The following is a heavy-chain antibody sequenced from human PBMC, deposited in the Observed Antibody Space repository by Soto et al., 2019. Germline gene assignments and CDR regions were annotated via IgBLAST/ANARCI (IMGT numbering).Heavy chain of an antibody. J-gene: IGHJ4*02. CDR1: GGTFSSYA. Sequence: QVQLVQSGAEVKKPGSSVKVSCKASGGTFSSYAISWVRQAPGQGLEWMGGIIPIFGTANYAQKFQGRVTITADKPTSTGYRELGSLRSEDMAVYYCARSGGATRWGYVFDYWGQGTLVTVSS. V-gene: IGHV1-69*06. CDR2: IIPIFGTA. D-gene: IGHD3-16*01. CDR3: ARSGGATRWGYVFDY.